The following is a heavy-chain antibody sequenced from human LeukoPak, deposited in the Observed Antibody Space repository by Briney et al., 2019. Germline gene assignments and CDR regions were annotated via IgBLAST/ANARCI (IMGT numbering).Heavy chain of an antibody. V-gene: IGHV3-30-3*01. CDR3: ARGIAAAGSWFDP. D-gene: IGHD6-13*01. J-gene: IGHJ5*02. CDR2: ISYDGSNK. Sequence: GGSLRLSCAASGFTFSSYAMHWVRQAPGKGLEWVAVISYDGSNKYYADSVKGRFTISRDNSKNTLYLQMNSLRAEDTAVYYCARGIAAAGSWFDPWGQGTLVTVSS. CDR1: GFTFSSYA.